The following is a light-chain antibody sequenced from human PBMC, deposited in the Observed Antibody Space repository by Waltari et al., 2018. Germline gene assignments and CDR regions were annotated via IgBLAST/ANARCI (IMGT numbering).Light chain of an antibody. CDR2: GAS. Sequence: EIVLTQSPGTLSLSRGERATLSCRASQSVSSSYLAWYQQKPGQAPRLLIHGASSRATGIPDRFSGSGSGTDFTLTISRLEPEDFAVYYCQQYGSSPRTFGPGTKVDIK. CDR1: QSVSSSY. V-gene: IGKV3-20*01. J-gene: IGKJ3*01. CDR3: QQYGSSPRT.